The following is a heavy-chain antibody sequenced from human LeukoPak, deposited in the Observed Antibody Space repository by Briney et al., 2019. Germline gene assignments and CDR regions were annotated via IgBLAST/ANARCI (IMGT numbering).Heavy chain of an antibody. J-gene: IGHJ4*02. CDR3: AIRGGYASPPKF. V-gene: IGHV4-4*09. CDR2: IYPSGST. Sequence: SETLSLTCTVSGGSISSYYWSWIRQPPGKGLEWIGYIYPSGSTNYNPSLESRVTISVDTSRNQFSLKLRSVTAADTAVYYCAIRGGYASPPKFWGQGTLVTVSS. CDR1: GGSISSYY. D-gene: IGHD2-2*01.